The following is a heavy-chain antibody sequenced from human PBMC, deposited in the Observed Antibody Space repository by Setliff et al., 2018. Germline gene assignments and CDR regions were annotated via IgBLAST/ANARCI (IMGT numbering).Heavy chain of an antibody. Sequence: GASVKVSCKASGGTFSSYAISWVRQAPGQGLEWMGGIIPIFGTANYAQKFQGGVTITADGSTSTAYMELSSLRSEDTAVYYCARDGDNYYDSSGYYLNHAFDIWGQGTMVTVSS. D-gene: IGHD3-22*01. J-gene: IGHJ3*02. CDR2: IIPIFGTA. V-gene: IGHV1-69*13. CDR1: GGTFSSYA. CDR3: ARDGDNYYDSSGYYLNHAFDI.